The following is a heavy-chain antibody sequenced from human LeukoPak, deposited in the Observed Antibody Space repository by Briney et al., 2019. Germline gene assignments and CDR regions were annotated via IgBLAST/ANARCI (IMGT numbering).Heavy chain of an antibody. CDR3: AREPPGSSWYGALFYYYMDV. V-gene: IGHV3-7*01. Sequence: GGSLRLSCAASGFTFSSYWMSWVRQAPGKGLEWVANIKQDGSEKYYVDSVKGRFTISRDNAKNSLYLQMNSLRAEDTAVYYCAREPPGSSWYGALFYYYMDVWGKGTTVTVSS. CDR1: GFTFSSYW. CDR2: IKQDGSEK. J-gene: IGHJ6*03. D-gene: IGHD6-13*01.